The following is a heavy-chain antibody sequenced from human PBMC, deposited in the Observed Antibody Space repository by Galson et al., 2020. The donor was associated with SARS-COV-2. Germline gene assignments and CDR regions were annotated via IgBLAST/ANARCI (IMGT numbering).Heavy chain of an antibody. D-gene: IGHD3-10*01. CDR2: IKQDGSEK. J-gene: IGHJ6*02. Sequence: ESLKISCAASGFTFSSYWMSWVRQAPGKGLEWVANIKQDGSEKYYVDSVKGRFTISRDNAKNSLYLQMNSLRAEDTAVYYCARDSRFGPYYYGMDVWGQGTTVTVSS. CDR1: GFTFSSYW. V-gene: IGHV3-7*01. CDR3: ARDSRFGPYYYGMDV.